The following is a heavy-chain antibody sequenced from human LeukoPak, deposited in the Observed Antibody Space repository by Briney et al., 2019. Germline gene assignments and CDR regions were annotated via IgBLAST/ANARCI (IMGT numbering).Heavy chain of an antibody. Sequence: GGSLRLSCTASDFTFSFYWMTWVRQAPGKGLEWVANIKQDGSKKSYVDSVKGRFTISRDNAKNSLYLRMNSLRAEDTAIYYCTRVGYIDEGIDYWGQGTLVTVSS. J-gene: IGHJ4*02. V-gene: IGHV3-7*04. CDR3: TRVGYIDEGIDY. CDR2: IKQDGSKK. D-gene: IGHD5-24*01. CDR1: DFTFSFYW.